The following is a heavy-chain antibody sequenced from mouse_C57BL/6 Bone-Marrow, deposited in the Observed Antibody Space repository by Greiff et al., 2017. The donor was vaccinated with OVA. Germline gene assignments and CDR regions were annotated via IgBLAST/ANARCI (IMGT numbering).Heavy chain of an antibody. CDR3: ARHEDVKYGEYYFDY. D-gene: IGHD5-1-1*01. CDR1: GYTFTEYT. Sequence: QVQLQQSGAELVKPGASVKLSCKASGYTFTEYTIHWVKQRSGQGLEWIGWFYPGSGSIKYNEKFKGKATLTADKSSSTVYMEPSRLTSDDSAVDFCARHEDVKYGEYYFDYWGQGTTLTVSS. J-gene: IGHJ2*01. CDR2: FYPGSGSI. V-gene: IGHV1-62-2*01.